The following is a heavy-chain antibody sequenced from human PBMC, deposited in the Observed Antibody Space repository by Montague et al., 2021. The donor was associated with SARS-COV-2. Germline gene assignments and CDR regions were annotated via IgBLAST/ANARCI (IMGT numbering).Heavy chain of an antibody. CDR2: IYYSGST. J-gene: IGHJ6*02. CDR3: ARDPWRITIFGVVTRYGMDV. V-gene: IGHV4-61*01. Sequence: ETLSLTCIVSGGSVRSGSYYWSWIRQPPGKGLEWIGYIYYSGSTNYNPSLKSRVTISVDTSKNQFSLKLSSVTAADTAVYYCARDPWRITIFGVVTRYGMDVWGRGTTVTVSS. CDR1: GGSVRSGSYY. D-gene: IGHD3-3*01.